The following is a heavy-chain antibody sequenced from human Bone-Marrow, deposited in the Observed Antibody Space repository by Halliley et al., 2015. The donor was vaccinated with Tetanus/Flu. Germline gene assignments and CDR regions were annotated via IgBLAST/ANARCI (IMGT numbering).Heavy chain of an antibody. CDR1: GASISDSNW. CDR2: SHDVGAT. Sequence: TLSLTCSVSGASISDSNWWGWVRQSPEKGLEWIGESHDVGATNYNPSLKGRVTISVDKSKREFSLELRSATAADTAVYYCVRNNDYCVGYWGRGILVTVSS. V-gene: IGHV4-4*02. J-gene: IGHJ4*02. CDR3: VRNNDYCVGY. D-gene: IGHD4-17*01.